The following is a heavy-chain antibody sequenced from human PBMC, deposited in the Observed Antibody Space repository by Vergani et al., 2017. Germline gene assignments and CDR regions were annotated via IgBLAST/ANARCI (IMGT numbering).Heavy chain of an antibody. V-gene: IGHV1-69*12. CDR1: GGTFSSYA. J-gene: IGHJ4*02. D-gene: IGHD5-24*01. CDR2: IIPIFGTA. CDR3: ARQMATISGYYFDY. Sequence: QVQLVQSGAEVKKPGSSVKVSCKASGGTFSSYAISWVRQAPGQGLEWMGGIIPIFGTANYAQKFQGRVTITADESTSTAYMGLSSLRSEDTAVYYCARQMATISGYYFDYWGQGTLVTVSS.